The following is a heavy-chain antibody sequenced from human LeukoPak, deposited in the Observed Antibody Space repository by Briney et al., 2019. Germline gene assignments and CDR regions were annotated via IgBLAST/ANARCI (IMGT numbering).Heavy chain of an antibody. J-gene: IGHJ6*04. CDR1: GDTFSQYA. CDR2: IIPVFGAT. Sequence: GASLTDSCKASGDTFSQYAISSVPQAPGQGIEWMRQIIPVFGATNYSQTFQGGVTTTADTDTTTSYMELSSLPSKDTAIYYCPSQYWVPAAFYYAFAVCGKGTTVTVSS. CDR3: PSQYWVPAAFYYAFAV. D-gene: IGHD2-2*01. V-gene: IGHV1-69*06.